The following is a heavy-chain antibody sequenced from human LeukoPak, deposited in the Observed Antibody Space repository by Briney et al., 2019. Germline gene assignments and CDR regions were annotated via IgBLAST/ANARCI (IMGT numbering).Heavy chain of an antibody. V-gene: IGHV4-39*07. Sequence: RPSETLSLTCTVSGGSISSSSYYWGWIRQPPGKGLEWVGSVHYSGNTFYNPSLKSRVTISLDTSKNHFSLKVHSVTAADTAVYYCAREDDTIADNTFDIWGQGTVVTVSS. CDR1: GGSISSSSYY. CDR3: AREDDTIADNTFDI. J-gene: IGHJ3*02. CDR2: VHYSGNT. D-gene: IGHD6-13*01.